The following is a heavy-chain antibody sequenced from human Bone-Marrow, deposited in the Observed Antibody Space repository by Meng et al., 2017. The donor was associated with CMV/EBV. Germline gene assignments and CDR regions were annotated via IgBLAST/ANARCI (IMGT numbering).Heavy chain of an antibody. Sequence: ASVKVSCKASGYTLTGDYMHWVRQAPGQGLEWMGWINPNSGGTNYAQKFQGRVTMTRDTSISTAYMELSRLRSDDTAVYYCAREASCSSTSCYTMVYFDYWGQGTLVTVSS. CDR2: INPNSGGT. CDR3: AREASCSSTSCYTMVYFDY. D-gene: IGHD2-2*02. J-gene: IGHJ4*02. CDR1: GYTLTGDY. V-gene: IGHV1-2*02.